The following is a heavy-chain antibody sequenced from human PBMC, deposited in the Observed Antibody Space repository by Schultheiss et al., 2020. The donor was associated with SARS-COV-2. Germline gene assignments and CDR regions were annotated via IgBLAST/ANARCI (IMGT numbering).Heavy chain of an antibody. CDR2: IDWDDDK. D-gene: IGHD3-9*01. CDR3: ARHQYSDDWYAFDY. J-gene: IGHJ4*02. V-gene: IGHV2-70*04. CDR1: GFSLSTSGVG. Sequence: SGPTLVKPTQTPTLTCTFSGFSLSTSGVGVGWIRQPPGKALEWLARIDWDDDKFYSTSLKTRLTISTDTSKNQVVLTMTNMDPVDTATYYCARHQYSDDWYAFDYWGQGALVTVSS.